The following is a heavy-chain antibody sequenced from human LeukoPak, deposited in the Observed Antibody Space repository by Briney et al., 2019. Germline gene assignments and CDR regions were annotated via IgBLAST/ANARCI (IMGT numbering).Heavy chain of an antibody. CDR2: ISAYNGNT. J-gene: IGHJ5*02. CDR1: GYTFTSYG. D-gene: IGHD6-19*01. V-gene: IGHV1-18*01. Sequence: ASVKVSCKASGYTFTSYGISWVRQAPGQGLEWMGWISAYNGNTNYAQKLQGRVTMTTDTSTSTAYMELRSLRSDDTAVYYCARATGGTGSSGWYWRLNWFDPWGQGTLVTVSS. CDR3: ARATGGTGSSGWYWRLNWFDP.